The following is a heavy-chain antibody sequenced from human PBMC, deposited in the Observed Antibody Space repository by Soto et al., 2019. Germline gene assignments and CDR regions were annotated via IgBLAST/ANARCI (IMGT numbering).Heavy chain of an antibody. D-gene: IGHD6-19*01. CDR2: ISGNGNSA. CDR3: GKERRGSGWSVCNF. Sequence: VQLLESGGGLVQPGGSLRLSCAASGFTFRDYAMNWVRLSPGKGLEWVSDISGNGNSARYADSVKGRFTISRDNSKDTLYLQMMSMRVDDTAVYYCGKERRGSGWSVCNFWGQGSLVTVSS. J-gene: IGHJ4*02. V-gene: IGHV3-23*01. CDR1: GFTFRDYA.